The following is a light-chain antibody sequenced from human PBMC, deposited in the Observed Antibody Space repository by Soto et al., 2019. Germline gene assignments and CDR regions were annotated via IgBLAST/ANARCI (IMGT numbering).Light chain of an antibody. CDR1: SSDVGDYDY. CDR2: EVS. CDR3: SSYTSSSIPYV. Sequence: QSALTQPPSASGSPGQSVTISCTGTSSDVGDYDYVSWYQQHPGKAPKLMIYEVSKRPSGVPDRFSGSKSGNTASLTISGLQAEEEADYYCSSYTSSSIPYVFGTGTKVTDL. V-gene: IGLV2-8*01. J-gene: IGLJ1*01.